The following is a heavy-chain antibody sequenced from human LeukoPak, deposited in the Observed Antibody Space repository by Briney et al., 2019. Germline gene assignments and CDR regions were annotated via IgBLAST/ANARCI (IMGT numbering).Heavy chain of an antibody. D-gene: IGHD3-10*01. J-gene: IGHJ6*02. CDR1: GFTFSTHW. CDR2: ISGDGSMT. V-gene: IGHV3-74*01. CDR3: ASLLTPYHGSGGGGMDV. Sequence: GGSLRLSCAASGFTFSTHWMYWVRQAPGRELVWVSRISGDGSMTSYADSVKGRFTVSRDNAKDTLYLQMTSLRVEDTAVYSCASLLTPYHGSGGGGMDVWGQGTTVTVSS.